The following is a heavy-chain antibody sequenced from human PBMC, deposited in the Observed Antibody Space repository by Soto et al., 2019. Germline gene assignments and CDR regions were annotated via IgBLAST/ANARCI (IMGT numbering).Heavy chain of an antibody. J-gene: IGHJ2*01. CDR2: MNPNSGNT. D-gene: IGHD1-1*01. V-gene: IGHV1-8*01. CDR3: XXXERSL. Sequence: QVQLVQSGAEVKKPGASVKVSCKASGYTFTSYDINWVRQATGQGLEWMGWMNPNSGNTGYAQKFQGRVTMTRNTXXXXXXXXXXXXXXXXXXXXXXXXXERSLWGRGTLVTVSS. CDR1: GYTFTSYD.